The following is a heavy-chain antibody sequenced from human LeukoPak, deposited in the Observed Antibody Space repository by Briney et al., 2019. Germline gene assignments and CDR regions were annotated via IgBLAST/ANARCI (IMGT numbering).Heavy chain of an antibody. J-gene: IGHJ4*02. Sequence: GGSLRLSCAASGFTFSSYGTHWVRQAPGKGLEWVAVMSSDERNQYYADSVQGRFTLSRDNSRNTLFLQMNSLRVEDTAVYYCAIGGLTTIDYWGQGTLVAVSS. CDR1: GFTFSSYG. CDR2: MSSDERNQ. V-gene: IGHV3-30*02. CDR3: AIGGLTTIDY. D-gene: IGHD2-21*02.